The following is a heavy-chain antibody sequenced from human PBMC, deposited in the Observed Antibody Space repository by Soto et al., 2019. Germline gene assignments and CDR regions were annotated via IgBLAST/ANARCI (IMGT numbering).Heavy chain of an antibody. V-gene: IGHV3-23*01. CDR3: AKSSSAYYYDY. CDR1: EFTFSNYG. J-gene: IGHJ4*02. CDR2: ITGDAGTT. Sequence: EVQLLESGGDLVQPGGSLRLSCEASEFTFSNYGLTWVRQAPGKGLEWVSSITGDAGTTFYADSVKGRFTISRDNSKSTVYLQMNSLRADDAALYYCAKSSSAYYYDYWGQGTLVTVSS. D-gene: IGHD3-22*01.